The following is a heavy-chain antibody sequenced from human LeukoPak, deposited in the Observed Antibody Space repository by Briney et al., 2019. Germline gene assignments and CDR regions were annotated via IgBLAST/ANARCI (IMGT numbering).Heavy chain of an antibody. J-gene: IGHJ4*02. D-gene: IGHD6-19*01. Sequence: PGGSLRLSCAASGFTFSSYAMHWVRQAPGKGLEWVAVISYDGSNKYYADSVKGRFTISRDNSKNTLYLQMNSLRAEGTAVYYCARGPRLVRWGQGTLVTVSS. CDR1: GFTFSSYA. V-gene: IGHV3-30-3*01. CDR3: ARGPRLVR. CDR2: ISYDGSNK.